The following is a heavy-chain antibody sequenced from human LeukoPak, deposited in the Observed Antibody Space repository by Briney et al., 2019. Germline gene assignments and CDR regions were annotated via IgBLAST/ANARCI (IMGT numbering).Heavy chain of an antibody. CDR1: GGSISSGGYY. Sequence: SQTLSLTCTVSGGSISSGGYYWGWIRQHPGKGLEWIGYIYYSGSTYYNPSLKSRVTISVDTSKNQFSLKLSSVTAADTAVYYCARSTGTPPSLFDYWGQGTLVTVSS. D-gene: IGHD1-1*01. V-gene: IGHV4-31*03. CDR3: ARSTGTPPSLFDY. CDR2: IYYSGST. J-gene: IGHJ4*02.